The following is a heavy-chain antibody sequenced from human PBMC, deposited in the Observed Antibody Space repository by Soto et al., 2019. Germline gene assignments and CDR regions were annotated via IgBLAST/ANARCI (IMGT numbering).Heavy chain of an antibody. D-gene: IGHD3-9*01. J-gene: IGHJ5*02. V-gene: IGHV1-2*02. CDR1: VYTFTCYY. Sequence: XSVKVSCNASVYTFTCYYMHWVRQAPGQGLEWMGWINPNSGGTNYAQKFQGRVTMTRDTSISTAYMELSRLRSDDTAVYYCARDNYYDILTGPGLFDHWGQGTLVTVSS. CDR3: ARDNYYDILTGPGLFDH. CDR2: INPNSGGT.